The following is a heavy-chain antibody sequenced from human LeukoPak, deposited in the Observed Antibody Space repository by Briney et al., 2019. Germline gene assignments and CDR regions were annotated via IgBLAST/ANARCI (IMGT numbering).Heavy chain of an antibody. CDR2: IKTDGSAK. J-gene: IGHJ4*02. CDR1: GFGFSAYW. V-gene: IGHV3-7*01. CDR3: TKDLNHDSSG. Sequence: GGSLRLSGAPPGFGFSAYWITWFRKAPGKGLECVANIKTDGSAKYYPDSVKGRFTVSRDNAKNSLYLQMNNMRVEDTAIYYCTKDLNHDSSGWGQGTLVTVSS. D-gene: IGHD3-22*01.